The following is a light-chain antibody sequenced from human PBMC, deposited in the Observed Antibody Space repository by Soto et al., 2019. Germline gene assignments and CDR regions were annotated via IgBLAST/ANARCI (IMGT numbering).Light chain of an antibody. V-gene: IGLV3-21*04. CDR3: QVWDSSSDHVV. CDR1: NIGSKS. CDR2: YDS. Sequence: SYELTQPPSVSLAPGKTARITCGGNNIGSKSVHWYQQKPGQAPVLVIYYDSDRPSGIPERFSGSNSGNTATLTISRVEAGDEADYSCQVWDSSSDHVVFGGGTKLTV. J-gene: IGLJ2*01.